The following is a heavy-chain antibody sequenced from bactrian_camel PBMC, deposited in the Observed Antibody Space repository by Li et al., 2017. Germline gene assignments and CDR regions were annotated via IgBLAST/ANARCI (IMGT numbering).Heavy chain of an antibody. V-gene: IGHV3-3*01. D-gene: IGHD1*01. CDR1: GHSRGSNC. CDR2: IRRSGGET. J-gene: IGHJ4*01. Sequence: VQLVESGGGSVQAGGSLRLSCKVSGHSRGSNCVGWYRLPPGRAPAEREGIAAIRRSGGETWYAGSVKGRFIISQDDAKNTVSLQMNDLRPEDTAVYYCVADLSPPCRVMTGEPAYLGQGTQVTVS.